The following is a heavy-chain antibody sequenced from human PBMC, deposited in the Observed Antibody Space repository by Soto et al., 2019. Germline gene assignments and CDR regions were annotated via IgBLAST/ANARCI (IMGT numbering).Heavy chain of an antibody. V-gene: IGHV1-8*01. CDR3: ATVPIVVVPAAMTNAFDI. Sequence: XSVKVACKAWGYPLISYDSNWVRQATGQGGEWMGWMNPNSGNTGYAQKFQGRVTMTRNTSISTAYMELSSLRSEDTAVYYCATVPIVVVPAAMTNAFDIWGQGTMVTV. J-gene: IGHJ3*02. CDR1: GYPLISYD. CDR2: MNPNSGNT. D-gene: IGHD2-2*01.